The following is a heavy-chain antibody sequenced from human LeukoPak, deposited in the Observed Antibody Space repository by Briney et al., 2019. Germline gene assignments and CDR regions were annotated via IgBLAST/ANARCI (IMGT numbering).Heavy chain of an antibody. D-gene: IGHD6-13*01. CDR2: ISSSSSYI. CDR1: GFTFSSYS. J-gene: IGHJ4*02. V-gene: IGHV3-21*01. Sequence: GGSLRLSCAASGFTFSSYSMNWVRQAPGKGLEWVSSISSSSSYIYYADSVKGRFTISRDNAKNSLYLQMNSLGAEDTAVYYCASALIAAAALDYWGQGTLVTVSS. CDR3: ASALIAAAALDY.